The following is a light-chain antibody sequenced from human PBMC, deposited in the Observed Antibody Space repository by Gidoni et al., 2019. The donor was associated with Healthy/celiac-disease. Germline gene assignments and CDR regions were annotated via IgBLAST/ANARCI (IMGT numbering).Light chain of an antibody. CDR1: SSDVGGYNY. J-gene: IGLJ2*01. Sequence: GSPGQSITISCTGTSSDVGGYNYVSWYQQHPGKAPKLMIYDVSNRPSGVSNRFSGSKSGNTASLTISELQAEDEADYYCSSYTSSSTLNVVFGGGTKLTVL. V-gene: IGLV2-14*03. CDR3: SSYTSSSTLNVV. CDR2: DVS.